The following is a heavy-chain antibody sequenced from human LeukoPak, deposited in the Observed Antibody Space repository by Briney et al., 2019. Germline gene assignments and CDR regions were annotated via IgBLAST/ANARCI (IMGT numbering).Heavy chain of an antibody. CDR2: IDDSGRT. D-gene: IGHD4-17*01. CDR3: ASTDYGDYYFDY. Sequence: SETLSLTCVMYGGSFSGYYWSWVRQPPGKGLEWIGEIDDSGRTNYNPSLKSRVTISVDTSKNQFSLKLSSVTAADTAVYYCASTDYGDYYFDYWGQGTLVTVSS. CDR1: GGSFSGYY. V-gene: IGHV4-34*01. J-gene: IGHJ4*02.